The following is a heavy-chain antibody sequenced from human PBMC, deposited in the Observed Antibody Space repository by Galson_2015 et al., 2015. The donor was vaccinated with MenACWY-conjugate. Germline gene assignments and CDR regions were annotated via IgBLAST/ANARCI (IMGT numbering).Heavy chain of an antibody. CDR2: IKEDGSEK. J-gene: IGHJ4*02. Sequence: SLRLSCAASGFNFRGDWMTWVRQAPGKGLEWVANIKEDGSEKYYAGSVKGRFTIPRDNAKNSLYLQMNRLRDEDAAVYYCTRDVGNSWGQGTLVAVSS. CDR1: GFNFRGDW. V-gene: IGHV3-7*03. D-gene: IGHD4-23*01. CDR3: TRDVGNS.